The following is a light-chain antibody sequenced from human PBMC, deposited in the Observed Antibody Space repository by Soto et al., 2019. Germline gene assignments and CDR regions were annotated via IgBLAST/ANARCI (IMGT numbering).Light chain of an antibody. CDR2: DAS. CDR3: QHRSSWPLT. Sequence: EIVLTQSPATLSLSPGERATLSCWASQSVSYYLAWYQQKPGQAPRLLIYDASNRATGIPARFSGSGSGTDFTLTISSLVPEDFAFYYCQHRSSWPLTFGGGTKVEI. CDR1: QSVSYY. V-gene: IGKV3-11*01. J-gene: IGKJ4*01.